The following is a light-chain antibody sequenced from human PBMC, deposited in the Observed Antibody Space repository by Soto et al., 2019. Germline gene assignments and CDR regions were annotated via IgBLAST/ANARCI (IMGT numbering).Light chain of an antibody. CDR1: SSNIGTNA. J-gene: IGLJ1*01. V-gene: IGLV1-44*01. CDR3: AAWDDSLNGYV. CDR2: NNN. Sequence: QSVLTQPPSASGTPGQRVTISCSGGSSNIGTNAVNWYQQLPGTAPKLLIYNNNQRPSGVPDRFSGSKSGTSASLAISGFHSEDEADYYCAAWDDSLNGYVFGTGTKVTVL.